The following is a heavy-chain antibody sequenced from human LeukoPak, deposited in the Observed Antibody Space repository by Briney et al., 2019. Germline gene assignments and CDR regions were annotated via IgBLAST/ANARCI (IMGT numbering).Heavy chain of an antibody. V-gene: IGHV5-51*01. J-gene: IGHJ6*03. Sequence: GESLKISCQSSGYNFTPYWIVWVRQMPGKGLEWMGITFAGYSYTIYSPSFQGQVTISVDKSISTAYLQWSSLKASDTAMYYCARRDDYYYMDVWGKGTTVTVSS. CDR1: GYNFTPYW. CDR3: ARRDDYYYMDV. CDR2: TFAGYSYT.